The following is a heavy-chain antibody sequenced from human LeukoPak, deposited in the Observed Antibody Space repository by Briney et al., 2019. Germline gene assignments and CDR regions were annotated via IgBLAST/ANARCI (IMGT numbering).Heavy chain of an antibody. D-gene: IGHD6-19*01. V-gene: IGHV3-74*01. CDR2: INSDGSST. Sequence: PGGSLRLSCAASGFTFSSCEMNWVRQAPGKGLVWVSRINSDGSSTSYADSVKGRFTISRDNAKNTLYLQMNSLRAEDTAVYYCAKSSGQGAWFDPWGQGTLVTVSS. CDR1: GFTFSSCE. J-gene: IGHJ5*02. CDR3: AKSSGQGAWFDP.